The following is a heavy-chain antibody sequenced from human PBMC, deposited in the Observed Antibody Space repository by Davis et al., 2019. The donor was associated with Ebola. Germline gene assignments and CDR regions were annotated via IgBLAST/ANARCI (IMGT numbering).Heavy chain of an antibody. D-gene: IGHD3-9*01. J-gene: IGHJ4*02. CDR3: ARSHSDWLLPFDY. Sequence: MPSETLSLTCTLSGGSISGYYLTWIRQPPGKGLEWIGYTYYSGGTNYNPSLKSRVTISADTSKNQVALKLSSVTAADTALYYCARSHSDWLLPFDYWGQGTLATVSS. CDR2: TYYSGGT. V-gene: IGHV4-59*01. CDR1: GGSISGYY.